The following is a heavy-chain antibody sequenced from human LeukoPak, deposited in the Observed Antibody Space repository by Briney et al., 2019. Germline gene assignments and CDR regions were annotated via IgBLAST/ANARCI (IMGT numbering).Heavy chain of an antibody. Sequence: GGSLRLSCAASGFTVNNNYMTWVRQAPGKGLEWVSVIYRDDTTYYTDSVKGRFTISRDNSKNTLYLQMNSLRAEDTAVYYCARGTGVVFDPWGQGIPVTVSS. V-gene: IGHV3-66*02. CDR3: ARGTGVVFDP. CDR2: IYRDDTT. J-gene: IGHJ5*02. D-gene: IGHD3-3*01. CDR1: GFTVNNNY.